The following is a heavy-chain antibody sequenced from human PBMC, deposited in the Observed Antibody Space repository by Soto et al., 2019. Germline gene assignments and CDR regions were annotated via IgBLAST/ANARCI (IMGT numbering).Heavy chain of an antibody. V-gene: IGHV4-61*01. J-gene: IGHJ6*02. CDR3: ARDPGVTTSRGYYGMDV. D-gene: IGHD4-17*01. CDR1: GGSVSSGSYY. CDR2: IYYSGST. Sequence: SETLSLTCTVSGGSVSSGSYYWSWIRQPPGKGLEWIGYIYYSGSTNYNPSLKSRVTISVDTSKNQFSLKLSSVTAADPAVYYCARDPGVTTSRGYYGMDVWGQGTTVTV.